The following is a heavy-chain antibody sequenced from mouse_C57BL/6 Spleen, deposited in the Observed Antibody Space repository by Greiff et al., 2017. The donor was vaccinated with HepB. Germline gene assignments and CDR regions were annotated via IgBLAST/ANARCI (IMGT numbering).Heavy chain of an antibody. D-gene: IGHD2-4*01. CDR1: GYTFTSYW. CDR3: ARLEYDYEGYFDV. V-gene: IGHV1-7*01. CDR2: INPSSGYT. Sequence: QVQLKQSGAELAKPGASVKLSCKASGYTFTSYWMHWVKQRPGQGLEWIGYINPSSGYTKYNQKFKDKATLTADKSSSTAYMQLSSLTYEDSAVYYCARLEYDYEGYFDVWGTGTTVTVSS. J-gene: IGHJ1*03.